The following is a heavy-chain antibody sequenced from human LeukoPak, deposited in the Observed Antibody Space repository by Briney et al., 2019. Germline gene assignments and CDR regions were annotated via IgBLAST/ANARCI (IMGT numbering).Heavy chain of an antibody. CDR1: GGSFSGYC. J-gene: IGHJ4*02. D-gene: IGHD1-26*01. CDR2: INHSGST. V-gene: IGHV4-34*01. Sequence: SETLSLPCAVYGGSFSGYCWSWIRQPPGKGLEWIGEINHSGSTNYNPSLKSRVTISVDTSKNQFSLKLSSVTAADTAVYYCARGLGGGSYQDPFDYWGQGTLVTVSS. CDR3: ARGLGGGSYQDPFDY.